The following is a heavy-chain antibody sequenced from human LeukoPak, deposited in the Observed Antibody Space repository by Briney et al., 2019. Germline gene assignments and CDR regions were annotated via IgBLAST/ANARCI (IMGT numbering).Heavy chain of an antibody. CDR3: ARLYDFWSGYYNGYDAFDI. CDR2: ISAYNGNT. D-gene: IGHD3-3*01. J-gene: IGHJ3*02. Sequence: ASVKVSCKASGYTFTSYGISWVRQAPGQGLEWMGWISAYNGNTNYAQKFQGRVTMTRDTSISTAYMELSRLRSDDTAVYYCARLYDFWSGYYNGYDAFDIWGQGTMVTVSS. V-gene: IGHV1-18*01. CDR1: GYTFTSYG.